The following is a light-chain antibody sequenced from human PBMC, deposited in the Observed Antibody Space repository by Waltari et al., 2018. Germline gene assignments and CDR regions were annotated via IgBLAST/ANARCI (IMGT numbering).Light chain of an antibody. CDR3: CSYAGTYTFFV. V-gene: IGLV2-11*01. Sequence: QSALTQPRSVSGSPGQSVTISCTGSSSDVGGYYPFSWYQQFPGKGPKVLIYDVSKRLSGVPDRFSGSKSGNTASLTISGLQAEDEAAYYCCSYAGTYTFFVFGSGTEVTVL. J-gene: IGLJ1*01. CDR2: DVS. CDR1: SSDVGGYYP.